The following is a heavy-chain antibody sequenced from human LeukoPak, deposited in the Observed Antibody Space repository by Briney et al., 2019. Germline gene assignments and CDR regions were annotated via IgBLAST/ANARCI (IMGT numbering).Heavy chain of an antibody. Sequence: GASVKVSCKASGYTFTSYYMHWVRQAPGQGLEWMGIINPSGGSTSYAQKFQGRVTMTRDTSTSTVYMELSSLRSEDTAVYYCARDLRITIFGVVIKDNWFDPWGQGTLVTVSS. V-gene: IGHV1-46*01. J-gene: IGHJ5*02. CDR1: GYTFTSYY. CDR3: ARDLRITIFGVVIKDNWFDP. D-gene: IGHD3-3*01. CDR2: INPSGGST.